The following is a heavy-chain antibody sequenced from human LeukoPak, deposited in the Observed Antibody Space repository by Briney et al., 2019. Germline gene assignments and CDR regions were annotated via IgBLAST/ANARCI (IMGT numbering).Heavy chain of an antibody. CDR1: GFTFSSYV. D-gene: IGHD3-10*01. Sequence: GSLRLSCAASGFTFSSYVMSWVRQAPGKGLEWVSAISGSGGSTYYADSVKGRFTISRDNSKNTLYLQMNSLRAEETAVYYCAKTGITLVQGVRYFDYWGQGTLVTVSS. CDR3: AKTGITLVQGVRYFDY. CDR2: ISGSGGST. V-gene: IGHV3-23*01. J-gene: IGHJ4*02.